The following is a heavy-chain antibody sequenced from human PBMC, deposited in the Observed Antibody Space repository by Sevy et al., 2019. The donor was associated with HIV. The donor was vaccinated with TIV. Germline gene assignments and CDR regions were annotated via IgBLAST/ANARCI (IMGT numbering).Heavy chain of an antibody. CDR1: GFTFNTYG. Sequence: GGSLRLSCAASGFTFNTYGMHWVRQTPGKGLEWVAVISYDGTDTYYADSVKGRFTISKDNSKNTLSLQMNSLRVKDTAVYYCAKAAIVVVSASPNCFDSWGPGTLVTVSS. CDR2: ISYDGTDT. J-gene: IGHJ4*02. D-gene: IGHD2-21*02. CDR3: AKAAIVVVSASPNCFDS. V-gene: IGHV3-30*18.